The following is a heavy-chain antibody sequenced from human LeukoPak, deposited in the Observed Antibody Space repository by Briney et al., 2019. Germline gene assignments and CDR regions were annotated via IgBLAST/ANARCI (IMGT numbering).Heavy chain of an antibody. CDR3: ARERNSNYGNWFDP. D-gene: IGHD4-11*01. J-gene: IGHJ5*02. CDR2: IWYDGSNK. Sequence: GGSLRLSCAASGFTFSSYSMNWVRQAPGKGLEWVAVIWYDGSNKYYADSVKGRFTISRDNSKNTLYLQMNSLRAEDTAVYYCARERNSNYGNWFDPWGQGTLVTVSS. V-gene: IGHV3-33*08. CDR1: GFTFSSYS.